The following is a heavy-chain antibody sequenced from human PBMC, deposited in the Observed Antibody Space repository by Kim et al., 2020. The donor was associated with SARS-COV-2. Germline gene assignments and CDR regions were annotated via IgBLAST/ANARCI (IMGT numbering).Heavy chain of an antibody. CDR2: ISSDGRIT. J-gene: IGHJ6*02. CDR1: GFTASSYG. V-gene: IGHV3-74*01. CDR3: ARGMFRSGFDV. D-gene: IGHD3-10*02. Sequence: GGSLRLSCAASGFTASSYGINWVRQAPGKGLEWVSRISSDGRITHYADSVKGRFTMSRDSAENTVFLQMNSLGAEDTAVDYCARGMFRSGFDVWGQGPTVSVSS.